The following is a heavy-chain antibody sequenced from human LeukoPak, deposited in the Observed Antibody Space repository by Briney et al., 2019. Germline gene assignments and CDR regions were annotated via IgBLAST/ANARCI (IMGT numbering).Heavy chain of an antibody. Sequence: ASVKVSCKASGYALPNYGISWVRQAPGQGLEWMGWISAYNGNTNYAQKLQGRVTTTTDTSTSTAYMELRSLRSDDTAVYYCARNHYYDILTGSVTYGMDVWGQGTTVTVSS. D-gene: IGHD3-9*01. CDR1: GYALPNYG. V-gene: IGHV1-18*01. J-gene: IGHJ6*02. CDR2: ISAYNGNT. CDR3: ARNHYYDILTGSVTYGMDV.